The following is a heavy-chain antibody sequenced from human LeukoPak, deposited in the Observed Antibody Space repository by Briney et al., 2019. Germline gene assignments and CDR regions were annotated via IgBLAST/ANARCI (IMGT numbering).Heavy chain of an antibody. CDR2: IKQDGGEK. V-gene: IGHV3-7*01. D-gene: IGHD2-8*01. CDR1: GDTFSRNW. J-gene: IGHJ4*02. CDR3: AKAGNGFGY. Sequence: GGSLRLSCAASGDTFSRNWMSWVRQAPGQGLEWVANIKQDGGEKNYVDSVKGRFTISRDNAKNSLYLQMNSLRAEDTAVYYCAKAGNGFGYWGQGALVTVSS.